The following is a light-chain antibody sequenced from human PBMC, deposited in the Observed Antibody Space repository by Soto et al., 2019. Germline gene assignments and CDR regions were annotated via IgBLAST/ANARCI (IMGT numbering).Light chain of an antibody. V-gene: IGKV1D-13*01. CDR2: DAS. CDR3: QQFSDYPFT. J-gene: IGKJ3*01. Sequence: AIQLTQSPSSLSASVRDRVTITCRASQGISDALAWYQQKPGKPPKLLIYDASRLESGVPSRFSGSGSGTDFTLAISSLQPEDFTTYYCQQFSDYPFTFGPGTRVDVK. CDR1: QGISDA.